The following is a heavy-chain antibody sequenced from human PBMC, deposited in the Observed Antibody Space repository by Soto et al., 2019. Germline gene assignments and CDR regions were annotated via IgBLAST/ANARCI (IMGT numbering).Heavy chain of an antibody. D-gene: IGHD7-27*01. J-gene: IGHJ4*02. Sequence: ASVKVSCKASGYTFTSYGISWVRQAPGQGLEWMGWISAYNGNTNYAQKLQGRVTMTTDTSTSTAYMELRSLRSDDTAVYYCARDSWITGDGPPIDYWGQGTLVTVSS. CDR2: ISAYNGNT. V-gene: IGHV1-18*01. CDR1: GYTFTSYG. CDR3: ARDSWITGDGPPIDY.